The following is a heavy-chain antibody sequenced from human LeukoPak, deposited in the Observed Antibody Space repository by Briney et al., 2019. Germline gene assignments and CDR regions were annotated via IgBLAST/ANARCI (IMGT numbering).Heavy chain of an antibody. Sequence: SQTLSLTCTVSGGSISSGGYYWSWIRQHPGKGLEWIGYIYFSGNTYYNPSLRSRVTISVDTSKNQFSLKLSSVTAADTAVYYCARDFSPYYDSSGYHDAFDIWGQGTMVTVSS. D-gene: IGHD3-22*01. CDR1: GGSISSGGYY. CDR3: ARDFSPYYDSSGYHDAFDI. CDR2: IYFSGNT. V-gene: IGHV4-31*03. J-gene: IGHJ3*02.